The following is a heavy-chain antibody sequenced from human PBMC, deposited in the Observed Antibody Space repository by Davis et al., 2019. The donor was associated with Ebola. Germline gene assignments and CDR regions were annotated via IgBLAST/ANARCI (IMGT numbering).Heavy chain of an antibody. Sequence: SVKVSCKASGGTFYSYAISWVRQVPGQGLEWMGGIIPILAREDYAQKLQGRVTISADASTDTAYLELSSLVSEDTAIYYCARGDIVTDQVEYFDYWGQGTLVTVSS. CDR2: IIPILARE. CDR3: ARGDIVTDQVEYFDY. J-gene: IGHJ4*02. D-gene: IGHD5-12*01. V-gene: IGHV1-69*10. CDR1: GGTFYSYA.